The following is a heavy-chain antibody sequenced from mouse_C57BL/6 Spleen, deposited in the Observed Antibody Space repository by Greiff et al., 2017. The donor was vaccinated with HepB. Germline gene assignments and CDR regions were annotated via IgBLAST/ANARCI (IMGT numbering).Heavy chain of an antibody. CDR3: ARGGYERGAMDY. D-gene: IGHD2-2*01. Sequence: EVQLVESGGGLVKPGGSLKLSCAASGFTFSDYGMHWVRQAPEKGLEWVAYISSGSSTIYYADTVKGRFTISSDHAKTTLFLQMTSLRSEDTAMYYCARGGYERGAMDYWGQGTSVTVSS. V-gene: IGHV5-17*01. CDR1: GFTFSDYG. J-gene: IGHJ4*01. CDR2: ISSGSSTI.